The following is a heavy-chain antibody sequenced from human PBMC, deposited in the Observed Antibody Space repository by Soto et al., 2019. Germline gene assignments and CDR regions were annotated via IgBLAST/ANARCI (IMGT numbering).Heavy chain of an antibody. CDR2: TSGDGRIM. J-gene: IGHJ4*02. CDR1: GFTFSSYP. CDR3: ARGRAAYCFDC. V-gene: IGHV3-64*02. D-gene: IGHD6-25*01. Sequence: GGSLRLSCAASGFTFSSYPMHWVRQAPGKGLEHVSSTSGDGRIMYYLDSVKDRFTISRDNSKNTLYLQMGSLRTEDMAVYYFARGRAAYCFDCWGKGAMVTVSS.